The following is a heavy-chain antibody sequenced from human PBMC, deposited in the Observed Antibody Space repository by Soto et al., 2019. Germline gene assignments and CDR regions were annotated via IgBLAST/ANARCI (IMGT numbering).Heavy chain of an antibody. CDR2: ISAYNGNT. CDR1: GYTFTSYG. Sequence: GASVKVSCKASGYTFTSYGISWVRQAPGQGLEWMGWISAYNGNTNYAQKLQGRVTMTTDTSTSTAYMELRSLRSDDTAVYYCARAPPPITIFGVVMAPSSYYYGMDVWGQGTTVTVSS. J-gene: IGHJ6*02. D-gene: IGHD3-3*01. V-gene: IGHV1-18*04. CDR3: ARAPPPITIFGVVMAPSSYYYGMDV.